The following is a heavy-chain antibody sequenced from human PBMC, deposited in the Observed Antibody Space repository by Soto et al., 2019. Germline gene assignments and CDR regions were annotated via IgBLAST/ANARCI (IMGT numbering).Heavy chain of an antibody. V-gene: IGHV3-30*10. Sequence: QAQLVESGGGVVQPGGSLRLSCVASGFSLYSYVIHWVRQTPGKGLQWVAVISIDGTTTYYTDSVKGRFTVSRDNSKNTQYLQMSGLTIEDTAIYYCVSALGSSALDPWSQGPLITVSS. CDR3: VSALGSSALDP. CDR1: GFSLYSYV. D-gene: IGHD6-13*01. J-gene: IGHJ5*02. CDR2: ISIDGTTT.